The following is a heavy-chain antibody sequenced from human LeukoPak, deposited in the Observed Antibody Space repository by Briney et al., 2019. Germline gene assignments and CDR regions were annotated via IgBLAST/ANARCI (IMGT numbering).Heavy chain of an antibody. Sequence: GGSLRLSCAASGFTFSSYAMSWVPQAPGKGLKWVSTINDNGDGTYYADSVKGRFAISRDNAKNSLYLQMNSLRAEDTAVYYCAAGLHRIQLWSPPYSYYYMDVWGKGTTVTVSS. CDR1: GFTFSSYA. CDR3: AAGLHRIQLWSPPYSYYYMDV. J-gene: IGHJ6*03. D-gene: IGHD5-18*01. CDR2: INDNGDGT. V-gene: IGHV3-23*01.